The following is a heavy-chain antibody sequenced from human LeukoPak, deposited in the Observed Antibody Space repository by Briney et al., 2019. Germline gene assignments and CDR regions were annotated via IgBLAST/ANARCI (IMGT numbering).Heavy chain of an antibody. CDR3: ARLRPYSYYGLDV. V-gene: IGHV3-30*03. CDR2: ISYDGSNK. J-gene: IGHJ6*02. D-gene: IGHD4/OR15-4a*01. Sequence: GGSLRLSCAASGFTFSRYGMHWVRQAPGKGLEWVAVISYDGSNKYYVDSVKGRFTISRDNAKNSLYLQMNSLRAEDTALYYRARLRPYSYYGLDVWGQGTTVTVSS. CDR1: GFTFSRYG.